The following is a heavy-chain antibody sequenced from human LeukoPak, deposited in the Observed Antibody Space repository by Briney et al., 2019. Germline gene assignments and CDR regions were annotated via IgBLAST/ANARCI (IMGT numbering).Heavy chain of an antibody. V-gene: IGHV1-69*02. Sequence: SVKVSYKAFEGTFSSYTISWVRQAPGQGLEWMGRIIPILGIANYAQKFQGRVTITADKSTSTAYMELSSLRSEDTAVYYCATLAVAGTARDYWGQGTLVTVSS. CDR3: ATLAVAGTARDY. J-gene: IGHJ4*02. D-gene: IGHD6-19*01. CDR1: EGTFSSYT. CDR2: IIPILGIA.